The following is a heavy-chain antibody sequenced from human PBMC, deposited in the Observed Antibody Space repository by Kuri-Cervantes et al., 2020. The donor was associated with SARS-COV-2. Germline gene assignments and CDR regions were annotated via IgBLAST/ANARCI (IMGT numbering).Heavy chain of an antibody. Sequence: GESLKISCAASGFTFSSYWMHWVRQAPGKGLVWVSRINSDGSSTSYADSVKGRFTISRDNSKNTLYLQMNSLRAEDTAVYYCASRGVMVEMATEADLYYWGQGTLVTVSS. V-gene: IGHV3-74*01. J-gene: IGHJ4*02. CDR1: GFTFSSYW. D-gene: IGHD5-24*01. CDR3: ASRGVMVEMATEADLYY. CDR2: INSDGSST.